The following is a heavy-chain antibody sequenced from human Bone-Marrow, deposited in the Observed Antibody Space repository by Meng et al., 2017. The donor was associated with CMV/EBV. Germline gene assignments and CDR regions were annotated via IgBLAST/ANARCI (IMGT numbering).Heavy chain of an antibody. J-gene: IGHJ4*02. Sequence: YTFTTHYIRWVRRSPGQGLECMGIINPSAGSTTYAQKFQGRVTMTRDTSTSTVYMDLSSLRSEDTAVYYCARGQTSGASYHFDYWGQGTLVTVSS. CDR3: ARGQTSGASYHFDY. CDR1: YTFTTHY. V-gene: IGHV1-46*01. CDR2: INPSAGST. D-gene: IGHD2-15*01.